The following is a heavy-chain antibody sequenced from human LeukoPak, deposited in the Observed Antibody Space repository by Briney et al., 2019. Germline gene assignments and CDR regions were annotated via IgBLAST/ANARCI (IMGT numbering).Heavy chain of an antibody. J-gene: IGHJ4*02. CDR2: INPNSGGT. CDR3: ARVEAVAGPYYFDY. CDR1: GYTFTGHY. D-gene: IGHD6-19*01. Sequence: ASVKVSCKASGYTFTGHYMHWVRQAPGQGLEWMGWINPNSGGTNYAQKFQGRVTMTRDTSISTAYMELSRLRSDDTAVYYCARVEAVAGPYYFDYWGQGTLVTVSS. V-gene: IGHV1-2*02.